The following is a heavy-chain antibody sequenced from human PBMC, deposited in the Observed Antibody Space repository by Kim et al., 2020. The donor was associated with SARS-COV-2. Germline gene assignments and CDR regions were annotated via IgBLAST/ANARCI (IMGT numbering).Heavy chain of an antibody. J-gene: IGHJ6*02. Sequence: ASVKVSCKASGYTFTSYAMHWVRQAPGQRLEWMGWINAGNGNTKYSQKFQGRVTITRDTSASTAYMELSSLRSEDTAVYYCAYESHYGDYVYYGMDVWGQGTTVTVSS. CDR2: INAGNGNT. V-gene: IGHV1-3*01. CDR3: AYESHYGDYVYYGMDV. CDR1: GYTFTSYA. D-gene: IGHD4-17*01.